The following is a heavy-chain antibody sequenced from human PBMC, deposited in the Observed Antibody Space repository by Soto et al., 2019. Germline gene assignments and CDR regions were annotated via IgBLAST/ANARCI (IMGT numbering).Heavy chain of an antibody. D-gene: IGHD2-15*01. V-gene: IGHV1-69*01. CDR2: GIPIFGTA. CDR3: ASNSGTVVTSPYFYYYGMDV. CDR1: GGTFSSYA. J-gene: IGHJ6*02. Sequence: QVQLVQSGAEVKKPGSSVKVSCKASGGTFSSYAISWVRQAPGQGLEWMGGGIPIFGTANYAQKFQGRVTITADESTSTAYMELSSLRSEDTAVYYCASNSGTVVTSPYFYYYGMDVWGQGTTVTVSS.